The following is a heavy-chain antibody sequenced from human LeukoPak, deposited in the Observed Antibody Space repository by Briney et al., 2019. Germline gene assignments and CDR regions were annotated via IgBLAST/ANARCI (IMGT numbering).Heavy chain of an antibody. D-gene: IGHD3-10*01. CDR2: IYSGGST. J-gene: IGHJ4*02. CDR1: GFTFDDYG. CDR3: ARDSSLRLWFRS. V-gene: IGHV3-66*01. Sequence: PGGSLSLSCAASGFTFDDYGMSWVRQAPGKGLEWVSVIYSGGSTYYADSVKGRFTISRDNSKNTLYLQMNSLRAEDTAVYYCARDSSLRLWFRSWGQGTLVTVSS.